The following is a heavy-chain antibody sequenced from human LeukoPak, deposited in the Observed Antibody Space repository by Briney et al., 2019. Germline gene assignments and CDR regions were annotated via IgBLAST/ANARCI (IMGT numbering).Heavy chain of an antibody. D-gene: IGHD6-19*01. CDR2: TSAYSGNT. CDR1: GYIFTSYG. Sequence: ASVKVSCKASGYIFTSYGISWVRQAPGQGLEWMGWTSAYSGNTNYAQILQGRVTMTTDTSTNTAYMELRSLRSDDTAVYYCARDRGGWYANWYFDLWGRGTLVTVSS. V-gene: IGHV1-18*01. J-gene: IGHJ2*01. CDR3: ARDRGGWYANWYFDL.